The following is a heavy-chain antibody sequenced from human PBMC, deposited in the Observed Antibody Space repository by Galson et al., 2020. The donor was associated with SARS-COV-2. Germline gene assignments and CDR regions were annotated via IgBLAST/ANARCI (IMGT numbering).Heavy chain of an antibody. CDR2: IGTAGDT. V-gene: IGHV3-13*04. CDR3: ARGSQDIVVVPAANARVYYYYYMDV. CDR1: GFTFSSYD. J-gene: IGHJ6*03. D-gene: IGHD2-2*01. Sequence: GESLKISCAASGFTFSSYDMHWVRQATGKGLEWVSAIGTAGDTYYPGSVKGRFTISRENAKNSLYLQMNSLRAGDTAVYYCARGSQDIVVVPAANARVYYYYYMDVWGKGTTVTVSS.